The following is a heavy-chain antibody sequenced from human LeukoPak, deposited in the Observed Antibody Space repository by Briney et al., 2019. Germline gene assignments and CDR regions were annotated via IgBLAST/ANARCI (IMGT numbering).Heavy chain of an antibody. CDR3: ARGRSIAARPGYFDY. D-gene: IGHD6-6*01. V-gene: IGHV1-69*05. J-gene: IGHJ4*02. CDR2: IIPIFGTA. CDR1: GGTFSSYA. Sequence: ASVKVSCKASGGTFSSYAISWVRQAPGQGLEWMGGIIPIFGTANYAQKFQGRVTITTDESTSTAYMELSSLRSEDTAVYYCARGRSIAARPGYFDYWGQGTLVTVSS.